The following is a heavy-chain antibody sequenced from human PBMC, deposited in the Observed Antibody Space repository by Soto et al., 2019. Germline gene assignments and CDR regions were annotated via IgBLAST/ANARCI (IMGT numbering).Heavy chain of an antibody. J-gene: IGHJ4*02. CDR2: ISSSGTIT. Sequence: PGGSLRLSCAASGFTFSRYSMNWVRQAPGKGLEWVSYISSSGTITNYADSVKGRFTISRDSAQNSLYLQMNSLRADDTAVYYCVRDRSPGSFRGVIRQGVFDYCGQGALVPVSA. CDR1: GFTFSRYS. D-gene: IGHD3-10*01. V-gene: IGHV3-48*01. CDR3: VRDRSPGSFRGVIRQGVFDY.